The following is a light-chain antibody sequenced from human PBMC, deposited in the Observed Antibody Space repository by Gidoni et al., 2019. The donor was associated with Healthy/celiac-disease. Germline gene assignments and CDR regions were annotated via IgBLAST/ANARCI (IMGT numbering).Light chain of an antibody. CDR2: GAS. Sequence: EIVLTQSPGTLSLPPGERATLSCRASQSVSSSYLAWYQQKPGQAPRLLIYGASSRATGIPDRFSGSGSGTDFTLTISRLEPEDFAVYYCQQYGSSPTLTFGGGNKVEIK. CDR3: QQYGSSPTLT. J-gene: IGKJ4*01. V-gene: IGKV3-20*01. CDR1: QSVSSSY.